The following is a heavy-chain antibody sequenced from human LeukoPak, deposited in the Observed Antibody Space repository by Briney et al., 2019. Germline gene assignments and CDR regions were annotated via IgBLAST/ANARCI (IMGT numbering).Heavy chain of an antibody. V-gene: IGHV3-23*01. D-gene: IGHD1-7*01. CDR3: AKGGRNYVPNNFDY. CDR2: ITGSGGST. CDR1: GFTFSTYG. Sequence: GGSLRLSCAASGFTFSTYGMSWVRQAPGKGLEWVSAITGSGGSTYYADSVKGRYTISRDNPKNTLYLQMNSLRAEDTAVYFCAKGGRNYVPNNFDYWAQGTLVTVSS. J-gene: IGHJ4*02.